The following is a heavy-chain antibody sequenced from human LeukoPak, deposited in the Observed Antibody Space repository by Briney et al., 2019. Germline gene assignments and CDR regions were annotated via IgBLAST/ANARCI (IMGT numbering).Heavy chain of an antibody. CDR3: ARGRGRYSSSWYGAEYFQH. J-gene: IGHJ1*01. CDR2: IYHSGST. V-gene: IGHV4-4*02. CDR1: GGSISSSSW. Sequence: PSGTLSLTCAVSGGSISSSSWWSWVRQPPGKGLEWIGEIYHSGSTNYNPSLKSRVTISVDTSKNQFSLKLSSVTAADTAVYYCARGRGRYSSSWYGAEYFQHWGQGTLVTVSS. D-gene: IGHD6-13*01.